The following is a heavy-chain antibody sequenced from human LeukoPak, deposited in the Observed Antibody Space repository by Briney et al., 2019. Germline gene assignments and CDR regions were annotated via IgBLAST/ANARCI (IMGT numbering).Heavy chain of an antibody. D-gene: IGHD5-18*01. CDR2: VYDSGIT. V-gene: IGHV4-30-4*07. J-gene: IGHJ5*02. CDR1: GGSISSGGYS. CDR3: ARRGYTYGYGWFDP. Sequence: SQTLSLTCAVSGGSISSGGYSWSWIRQPPGKGLEWIGYVYDSGITKYNPSVKSRVTISVDTSKNQFSLKLSSVTAADTAVYYCARRGYTYGYGWFDPWGQGTLVTVSS.